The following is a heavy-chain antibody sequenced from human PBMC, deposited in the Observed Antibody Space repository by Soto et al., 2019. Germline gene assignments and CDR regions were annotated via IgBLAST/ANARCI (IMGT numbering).Heavy chain of an antibody. V-gene: IGHV4-34*01. CDR1: GGSFSGYY. J-gene: IGHJ5*02. Sequence: TSETLSLTCAVYGGSFSGYYWSWIRQPPGKGLEWIGEINHSGSTNYNPSLKSRVTISVDTSKNQFSLKLSSVTAADTAVYYCARFPIQILLWFGDTRGFDPWGQGTLVTVSS. CDR2: INHSGST. D-gene: IGHD3-10*01. CDR3: ARFPIQILLWFGDTRGFDP.